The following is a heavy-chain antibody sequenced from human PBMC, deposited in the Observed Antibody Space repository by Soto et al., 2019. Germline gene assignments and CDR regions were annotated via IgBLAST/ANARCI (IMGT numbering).Heavy chain of an antibody. CDR2: IIPIFGTA. CDR3: ARAGRQLVPAPFDY. CDR1: GGTFSSYA. J-gene: IGHJ4*02. D-gene: IGHD6-13*01. V-gene: IGHV1-69*13. Sequence: GASVKVSCKASGGTFSSYAISWVRQAPGQGLEWMGGIIPIFGTANYAQKFQGRVTITADESTSTAYMELSSLRSEDTAVYYCARAGRQLVPAPFDYWGQGTLVTVSS.